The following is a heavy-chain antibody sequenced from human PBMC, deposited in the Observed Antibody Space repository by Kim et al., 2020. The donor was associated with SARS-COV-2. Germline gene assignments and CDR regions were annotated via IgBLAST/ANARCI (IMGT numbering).Heavy chain of an antibody. CDR2: IRSKANSDAT. CDR3: ARGPRYSAGYWDAFDN. J-gene: IGHJ3*02. Sequence: GGSLRLSCAASGFTLGGSAMHWVRQASGKGLEWVGRIRSKANSDATTYAATVKGRFTISRDDSKNTEYLQMNSLKTEDTAVYYCARGPRYSAGYWDAFDNWGQGTMVTVSS. D-gene: IGHD1-26*01. CDR1: GFTLGGSA. V-gene: IGHV3-73*01.